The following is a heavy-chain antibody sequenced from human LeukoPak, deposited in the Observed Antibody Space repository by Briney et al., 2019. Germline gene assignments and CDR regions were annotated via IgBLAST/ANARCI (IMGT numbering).Heavy chain of an antibody. CDR2: INDNGGRT. Sequence: GGSLRLSCSASGFPFSRYAMHWVRQAPGKGLEYVSGINDNGGRTHYGDSVKGRFSISRDNSKNTLHLQMSTLRAEDTALYYCVKDFGGNYAFDYWGQGILVTVAS. CDR1: GFPFSRYA. J-gene: IGHJ4*02. CDR3: VKDFGGNYAFDY. V-gene: IGHV3-64D*09. D-gene: IGHD1-26*01.